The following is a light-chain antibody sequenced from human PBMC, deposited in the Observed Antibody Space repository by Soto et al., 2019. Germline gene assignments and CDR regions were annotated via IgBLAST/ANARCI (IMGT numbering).Light chain of an antibody. CDR1: RNDIGTYNL. CDR3: CSYTDGSSLL. V-gene: IGLV2-23*01. CDR2: EGN. Sequence: QSVLTQPASVSDSPGQSFSISCGGGRNDIGTYNLVSWYQQHPGKAPKLIIYEGNKRPSGVSNRFSGSRSGNTASLTISGLQAEDEADYYCCSYTDGSSLLFGGGTKLTV. J-gene: IGLJ3*02.